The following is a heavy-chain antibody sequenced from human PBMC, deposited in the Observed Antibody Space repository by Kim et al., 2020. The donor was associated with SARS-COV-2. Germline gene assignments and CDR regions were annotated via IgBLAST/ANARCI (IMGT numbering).Heavy chain of an antibody. CDR2: IGGSDGVV. J-gene: IGHJ4*02. CDR3: APLHFYSSAH. CDR1: GLNFYIQY. Sequence: GGSLRLSCAASGLNFYIQYMTWIRQAPGKGLEWVSFIGGSDGVVSYADSVRGRFTISRDNARNTVYLQMNSLRVEDTAVYYCAPLHFYSSAHWGPGTLVT. V-gene: IGHV3-11*04. D-gene: IGHD6-19*01.